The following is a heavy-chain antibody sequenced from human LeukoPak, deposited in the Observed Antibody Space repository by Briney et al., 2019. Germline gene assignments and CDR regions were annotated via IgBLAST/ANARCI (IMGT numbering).Heavy chain of an antibody. Sequence: KTSQTLSLTCTVSGGSISSGGYYWSWIRQHPGKGLEWIGYIYYSGSTYYNPSLKSRATISVDTSKNQFSLKLSSVTAADTAVYYCASGYYGPEDYWGQGTLVTVSS. D-gene: IGHD3-22*01. CDR3: ASGYYGPEDY. CDR2: IYYSGST. J-gene: IGHJ4*02. V-gene: IGHV4-31*03. CDR1: GGSISSGGYY.